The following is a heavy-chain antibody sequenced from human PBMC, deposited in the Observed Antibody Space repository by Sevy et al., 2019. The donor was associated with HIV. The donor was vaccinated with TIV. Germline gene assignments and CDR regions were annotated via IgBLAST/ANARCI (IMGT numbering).Heavy chain of an antibody. J-gene: IGHJ3*02. CDR3: ATKGRSQPTDAFDT. Sequence: GGSLRLSCEASGFSFSRYWMSWVRQTPEKGLEWVANIKQDGSEKTYVDPVKSPFSISRDNAKNSLYLEMNSLRAEDTAVYYCATKGRSQPTDAFDTWGQGTMVTVSS. D-gene: IGHD2-15*01. CDR2: IKQDGSEK. CDR1: GFSFSRYW. V-gene: IGHV3-7*01.